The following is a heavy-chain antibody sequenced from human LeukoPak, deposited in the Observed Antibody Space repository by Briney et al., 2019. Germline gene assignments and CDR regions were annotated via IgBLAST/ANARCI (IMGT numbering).Heavy chain of an antibody. Sequence: GGSLRLSCAASGFPFSNYWMSWVRQAPGRGLEWVANIKQDGGENFYVDSVKGRFTISRDNAKNTLYLQMNSLRAEDTAVYYCARAKTYSGYVWGQGTLVTVSS. J-gene: IGHJ4*02. CDR3: ARAKTYSGYV. CDR1: GFPFSNYW. V-gene: IGHV3-7*01. D-gene: IGHD5-12*01. CDR2: IKQDGGEN.